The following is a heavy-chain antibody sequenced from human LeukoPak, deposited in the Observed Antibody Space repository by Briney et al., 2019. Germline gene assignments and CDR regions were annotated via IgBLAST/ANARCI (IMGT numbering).Heavy chain of an antibody. D-gene: IGHD2-2*01. V-gene: IGHV1-69*06. CDR1: GGTFSSYA. Sequence: ASVKVSCKASGGTFSSYAISWVRQAPGQGLEWMGGIIPIFGTANYAQKFQGRVTITADKSTSTAYMELSSLRSEDMAVYYCARMFPAAYPDYYYYMDVWGKGTTVTVSS. J-gene: IGHJ6*03. CDR3: ARMFPAAYPDYYYYMDV. CDR2: IIPIFGTA.